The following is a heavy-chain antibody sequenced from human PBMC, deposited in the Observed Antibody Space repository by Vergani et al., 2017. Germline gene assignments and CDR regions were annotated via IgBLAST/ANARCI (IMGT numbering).Heavy chain of an antibody. J-gene: IGHJ6*02. CDR1: GGSFSGYY. V-gene: IGHV4-34*01. CDR3: ARGTVYYDVWSGYRPGYYYYYGMDV. CDR2: INHSGST. D-gene: IGHD3-3*01. Sequence: QVQLQQWGAGLLKPSETLSLTCAVYGGSFSGYYWSWIRQPPGKGLEWIGEINHSGSTNYNPSLKSRVTISVDTSKNQFSLKLSSVTAADTAVYYCARGTVYYDVWSGYRPGYYYYYGMDVWGQGTTVTVSS.